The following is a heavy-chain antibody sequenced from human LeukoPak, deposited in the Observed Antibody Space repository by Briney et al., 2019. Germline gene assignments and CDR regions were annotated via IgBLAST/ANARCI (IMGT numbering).Heavy chain of an antibody. J-gene: IGHJ4*02. CDR3: ARGGKNYFDF. CDR1: GYSFTSYG. D-gene: IGHD1-26*01. V-gene: IGHV1-18*01. CDR2: ISAYDGET. Sequence: GASVKVSCKASGYSFTSYGISWVREAPGRGLEWVGYISAYDGETRYAQKLQGRVTLTTDTSTGTVYMEMRRLRSDDTAVYYCARGGKNYFDFWGQGTLVTVSS.